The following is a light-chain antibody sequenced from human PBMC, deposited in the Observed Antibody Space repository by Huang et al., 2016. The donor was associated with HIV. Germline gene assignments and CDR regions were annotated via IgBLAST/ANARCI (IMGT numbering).Light chain of an antibody. CDR2: GAS. CDR3: QQYERPPDT. CDR1: QSVGIY. J-gene: IGKJ3*01. V-gene: IGKV3-20*01. Sequence: EIVLTQSPGTLSLSPGESASLACRASQSVGIYLAWYQQKPGQAPRILIYGASTRVTGIPDRLSGGGSGTDFTLSISRLEPEDFAVYYCQQYERPPDTFGPGTKVNIK.